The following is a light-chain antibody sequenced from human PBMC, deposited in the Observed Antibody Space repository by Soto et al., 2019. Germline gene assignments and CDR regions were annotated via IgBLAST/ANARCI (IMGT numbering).Light chain of an antibody. CDR2: GAS. Sequence: EIEMTQSPATLSVSPGERATLSCRASQSVSSDLAWYHQKPGQAPRLLIYGASTRATGIPARFSGSGSGTEVTLTINSLQSEDFAVYYCQQYNNWPRTFGQGTKVEIK. J-gene: IGKJ1*01. V-gene: IGKV3-15*01. CDR1: QSVSSD. CDR3: QQYNNWPRT.